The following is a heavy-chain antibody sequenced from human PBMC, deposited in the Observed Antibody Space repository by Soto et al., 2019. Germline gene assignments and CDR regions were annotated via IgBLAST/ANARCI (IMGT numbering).Heavy chain of an antibody. CDR3: ARATGTLRSRNCDY. CDR2: IYHTGST. CDR1: GGSISTVGHY. Sequence: SETLSLTCSVSGGSISTVGHYWAWIRQPPGKGLEWIGSIYHTGSTYYSKSLRSRLTMSVDTSKSQFSLRLSSVTAADTAVYYCARATGTLRSRNCDYWGQGSLVTVSS. D-gene: IGHD1-1*01. J-gene: IGHJ4*02. V-gene: IGHV4-31*03.